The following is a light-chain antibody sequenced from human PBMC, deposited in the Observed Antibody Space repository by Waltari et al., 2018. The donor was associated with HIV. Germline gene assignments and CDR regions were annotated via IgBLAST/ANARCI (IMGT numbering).Light chain of an antibody. V-gene: IGLV2-14*01. J-gene: IGLJ2*01. Sequence: QSALTQPASVSGSPGQSITISYTGTSRAVGVYNYVSWYQQRPGKAPKLMIYEVSNRPSGVSNRFSGSKSGNTASLTISGLQAEDEADYYCSSYTTSSVVFGGGTKLTVL. CDR2: EVS. CDR3: SSYTTSSVV. CDR1: SRAVGVYNY.